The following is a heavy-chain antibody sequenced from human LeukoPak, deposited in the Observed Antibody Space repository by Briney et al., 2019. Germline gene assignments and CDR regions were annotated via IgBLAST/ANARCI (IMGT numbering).Heavy chain of an antibody. CDR2: IYPGDSDT. CDR3: ARHIHDSSGYYENIDY. D-gene: IGHD3-22*01. Sequence: GESLKISCKGSGYSFTSYWIGWVRQMPGKGLEWMGIIYPGDSDTRYSPSFQGQVTISADKSISTAYLQWSSLKASDTAMYYCARHIHDSSGYYENIDYWGQGTLVTVSS. J-gene: IGHJ4*02. V-gene: IGHV5-51*01. CDR1: GYSFTSYW.